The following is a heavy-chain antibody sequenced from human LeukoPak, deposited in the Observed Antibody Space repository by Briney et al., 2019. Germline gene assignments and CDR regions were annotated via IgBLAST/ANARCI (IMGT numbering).Heavy chain of an antibody. CDR1: GFTFDDYG. D-gene: IGHD3-22*01. V-gene: IGHV3-20*04. CDR3: ARDFDYDSSGFYAFDI. Sequence: GGSLRLSCAASGFTFDDYGMSWVRQAPGKGLEWVSGINWNGGSTGHADSVKGRFTISRDNAKNSLYLQMNSLRAEDTALYYCARDFDYDSSGFYAFDIWGQGTMVTVSS. CDR2: INWNGGST. J-gene: IGHJ3*02.